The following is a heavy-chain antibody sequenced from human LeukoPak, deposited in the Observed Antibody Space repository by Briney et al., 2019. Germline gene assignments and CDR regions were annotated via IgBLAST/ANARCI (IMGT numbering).Heavy chain of an antibody. Sequence: SETLSLTCTVSGGSISSYYWGWIRQPPGRGLEWIGSIYYSGSTYYNPSLKSRVTISVDTSKNQFSLKLSSVTAADTAVYYCARQVTIFGVVIIDAFDIWGQGTMVTVSS. CDR2: IYYSGST. V-gene: IGHV4-39*01. CDR1: GGSISSYY. CDR3: ARQVTIFGVVIIDAFDI. D-gene: IGHD3-3*01. J-gene: IGHJ3*02.